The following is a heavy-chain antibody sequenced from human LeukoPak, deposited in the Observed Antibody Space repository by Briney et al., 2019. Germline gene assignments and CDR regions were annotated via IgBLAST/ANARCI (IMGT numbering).Heavy chain of an antibody. D-gene: IGHD2-15*01. J-gene: IGHJ6*02. Sequence: ASVKVSCKASGYTFTGYYMHWVRQAPGQGLEWMGWINPNSGGTNYAQKFQGRVTMTRDTSISTAYMELSRLRSDDTAVYYCAREPSQVAPNYYYYGMDVWGQGTTVTVSS. V-gene: IGHV1-2*02. CDR3: AREPSQVAPNYYYYGMDV. CDR1: GYTFTGYY. CDR2: INPNSGGT.